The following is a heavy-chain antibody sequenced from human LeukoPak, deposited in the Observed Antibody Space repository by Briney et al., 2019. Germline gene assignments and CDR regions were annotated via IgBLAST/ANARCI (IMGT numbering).Heavy chain of an antibody. J-gene: IGHJ4*02. D-gene: IGHD1-26*01. V-gene: IGHV3-30*03. Sequence: GGSLRLSCSASGFAFSTYAMHWVRQAPGKGLQWVAVISYDGSYKDYGDPVKGRFTLSRDNSKSTVFLEMSSLRAEDTAVYHCARARLQWEVRYPRFDSWGQGTLVTVSS. CDR3: ARARLQWEVRYPRFDS. CDR2: ISYDGSYK. CDR1: GFAFSTYA.